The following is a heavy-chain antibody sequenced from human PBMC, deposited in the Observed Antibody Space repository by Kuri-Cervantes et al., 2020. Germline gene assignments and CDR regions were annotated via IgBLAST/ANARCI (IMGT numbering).Heavy chain of an antibody. CDR2: ISYDGSNK. CDR1: GFTFSSYA. D-gene: IGHD3-16*01. Sequence: GGSLRLSCAASGFTFSSYAMHWVRQAPGKGLEWVAVISYDGSNKYYADSVKGRFTISRDNPKNTLYLQMNSLRAEDTAVYYCAKAAWGANDYWGQGTLVTVSS. CDR3: AKAAWGANDY. V-gene: IGHV3-30*04. J-gene: IGHJ4*02.